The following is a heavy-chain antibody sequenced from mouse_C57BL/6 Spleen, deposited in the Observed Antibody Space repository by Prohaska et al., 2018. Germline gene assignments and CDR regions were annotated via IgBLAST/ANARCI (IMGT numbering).Heavy chain of an antibody. D-gene: IGHD1-1*01. CDR2: ISGGGSNT. CDR1: GFTFSSYT. V-gene: IGHV5-9*01. Sequence: EVMLVESGGGLVKPGGSLKLSCAASGFTFSSYTMSWVRQTPEKRMDEVATISGGGSNTHYPDSVKGRFTISRDNAKNTLYLQMSSLRSEDTALYYCARHEGKKRTTVVALDYWGQGTTLTVSS. J-gene: IGHJ2*01. CDR3: ARHEGKKRTTVVALDY.